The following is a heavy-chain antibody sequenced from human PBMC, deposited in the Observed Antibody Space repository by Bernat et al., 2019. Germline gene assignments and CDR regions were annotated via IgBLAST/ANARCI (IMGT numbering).Heavy chain of an antibody. V-gene: IGHV3-30*18. CDR3: AKVSLNSGSYYFDY. CDR1: GFTFSSYG. D-gene: IGHD1-26*01. CDR2: ISYDGSNK. J-gene: IGHJ4*02. Sequence: QVQLVESGGGVVQPGRSLRLSCAASGFTFSSYGMHWVRQAPGKGLEWVAVISYDGSNKYYADSVKGRFTISRDNSKNTLYLQMNSLRAEDTAVYYCAKVSLNSGSYYFDYWGQGTLVTVSS.